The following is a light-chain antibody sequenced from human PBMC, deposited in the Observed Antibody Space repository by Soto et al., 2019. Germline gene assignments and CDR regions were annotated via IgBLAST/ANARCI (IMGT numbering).Light chain of an antibody. CDR2: GAS. V-gene: IGKV3-20*01. CDR1: QSISNSY. CDR3: QQYGSSPWT. Sequence: EIVLTQSPGTLSLSPGEGATLSCRASQSISNSYLAWYQQKPGQAPRLLIYGASSRATGTPDRFSGSGSGTDFTLTISRLEPEDFAVYYCQQYGSSPWTFGQGTKVDIK. J-gene: IGKJ1*01.